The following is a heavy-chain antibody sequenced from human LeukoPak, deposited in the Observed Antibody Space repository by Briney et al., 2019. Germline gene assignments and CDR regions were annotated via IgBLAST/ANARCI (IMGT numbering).Heavy chain of an antibody. CDR2: INPSGGST. CDR1: GYTFTSYY. CDR3: ARGDYGGNSGLGFDY. Sequence: ASVKVSCRASGYTFTSYYMHWVRQAPGQGLEWMGIINPSGGSTSHAQKFQGRVTMTRDTSTSTVYMELSSLRSEDTAVYYCARGDYGGNSGLGFDYWGQGTLVTVSS. J-gene: IGHJ4*02. V-gene: IGHV1-46*01. D-gene: IGHD4-23*01.